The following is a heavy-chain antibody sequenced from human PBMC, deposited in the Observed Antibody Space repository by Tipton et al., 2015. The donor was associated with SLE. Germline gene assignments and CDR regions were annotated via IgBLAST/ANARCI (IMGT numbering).Heavy chain of an antibody. D-gene: IGHD1-26*01. J-gene: IGHJ4*02. CDR1: GGSLSSYY. CDR2: IYTSGGT. CDR3: ANLSRGSGSRLDY. V-gene: IGHV4-4*08. Sequence: TLSLTCAVSGGSLSSYYWSWIRQPPGRGLEWIGYIYTSGGTNYNPSLKSRVTISVDTSKNQFSLKLSSVTAADTAVYYCANLSRGSGSRLDYWGQGTLVTVSS.